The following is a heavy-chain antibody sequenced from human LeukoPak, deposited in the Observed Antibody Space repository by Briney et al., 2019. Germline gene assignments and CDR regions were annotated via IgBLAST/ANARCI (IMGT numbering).Heavy chain of an antibody. J-gene: IGHJ4*02. V-gene: IGHV3-23*01. CDR2: ISGSGGST. Sequence: GGSLRLSCAASGFTFSSYGMSWVRQAPGKGLEWVSAISGSGGSTYYADSVKGRFTISRDNSKNTLYLQMNSLRAEDTAVYYCARDPERITIFWHFDYWGQGTLVTVSS. CDR3: ARDPERITIFWHFDY. D-gene: IGHD3-9*01. CDR1: GFTFSSYG.